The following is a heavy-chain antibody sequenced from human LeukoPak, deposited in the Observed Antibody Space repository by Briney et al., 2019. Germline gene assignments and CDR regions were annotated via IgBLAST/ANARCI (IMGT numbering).Heavy chain of an antibody. CDR1: GFTFSSYG. Sequence: GGSLRLSCAASGFTFSSYGMHWVRQAPGKRPEWVSVISYDGSNKYYADSVKGRFTISRDNSKNTLYLQMNSLRAEDTAVYYCAKDLPYYGGPLDYWGQGTLVTVSS. V-gene: IGHV3-30*18. J-gene: IGHJ4*02. D-gene: IGHD4-23*01. CDR2: ISYDGSNK. CDR3: AKDLPYYGGPLDY.